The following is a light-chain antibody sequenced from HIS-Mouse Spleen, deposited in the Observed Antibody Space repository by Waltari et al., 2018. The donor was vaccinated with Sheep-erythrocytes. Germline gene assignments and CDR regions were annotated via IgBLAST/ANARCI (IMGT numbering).Light chain of an antibody. CDR2: EVS. J-gene: IGLJ3*02. Sequence: QSALTQPPSASGSPGQSVTISCTGTSSDVGGYNYVSWYQQHPGKAPKLMIYEVSKRPQGVPVGFSGSKSGNTASLTVSGLQAEDEADYYCSSYAGSNNWVFGGGTKLTVL. CDR1: SSDVGGYNY. CDR3: SSYAGSNNWV. V-gene: IGLV2-8*01.